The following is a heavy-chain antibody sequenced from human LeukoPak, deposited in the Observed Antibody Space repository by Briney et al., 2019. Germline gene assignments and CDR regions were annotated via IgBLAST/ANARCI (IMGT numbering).Heavy chain of an antibody. CDR3: ARAPRIWSGGSWGGNWFDP. CDR1: GYTFTSYG. V-gene: IGHV1-18*01. CDR2: ISAYNGNT. D-gene: IGHD2-15*01. J-gene: IGHJ5*02. Sequence: ASVKVSCKASGYTFTSYGISWVRQAPGQGLEWMGWISAYNGNTNYAQKLQGRVTITADKSTSTAYMELSSLRSEDTAVYYCARAPRIWSGGSWGGNWFDPWGQGTLVTVSS.